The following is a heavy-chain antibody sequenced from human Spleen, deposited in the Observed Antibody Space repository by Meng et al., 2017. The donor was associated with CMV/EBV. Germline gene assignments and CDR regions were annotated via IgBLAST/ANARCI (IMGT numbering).Heavy chain of an antibody. Sequence: ASVKVSCKASGYTLTDFYMHWVRQAPGQGLQWMGWINPNNGGTNYAQKFQGRVTMTRDTSISTAYMELSRLRSDDTAVYYCAREDKAFDIWGQGTMVTVSS. J-gene: IGHJ3*02. CDR3: AREDKAFDI. V-gene: IGHV1-2*02. CDR2: INPNNGGT. CDR1: GYTLTDFY.